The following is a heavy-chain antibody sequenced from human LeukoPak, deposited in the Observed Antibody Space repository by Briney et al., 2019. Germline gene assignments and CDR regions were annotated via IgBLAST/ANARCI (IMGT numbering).Heavy chain of an antibody. CDR1: GYIFTHYW. CDR3: TRHVRVGATLSWFDP. D-gene: IGHD1-26*01. V-gene: IGHV5-51*01. CDR2: IYPGDSDT. Sequence: GESLQISCQGSGYIFTHYWIGWVRQMPGKGLEWMAIIYPGDSDTRYSPSFQGQVTISADKSINTAYLQWSSLKASDTAMYYCTRHVRVGATLSWFDPWGQGTLVTVSS. J-gene: IGHJ5*02.